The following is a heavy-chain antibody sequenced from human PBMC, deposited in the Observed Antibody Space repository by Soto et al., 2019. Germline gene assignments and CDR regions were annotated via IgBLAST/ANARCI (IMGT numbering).Heavy chain of an antibody. CDR3: ARVVRYCGGDCYPHDDAFDI. J-gene: IGHJ3*02. Sequence: GGSLILSCAASGFTFSSYSMNWVRQAPGKGLEWVSSISSSSSYIYYADSVKGRFTISRDNAKNSLYLQMNSLRAEDTAVYYCARVVRYCGGDCYPHDDAFDIWGQGTMVTVSS. CDR1: GFTFSSYS. V-gene: IGHV3-21*01. D-gene: IGHD2-21*01. CDR2: ISSSSSYI.